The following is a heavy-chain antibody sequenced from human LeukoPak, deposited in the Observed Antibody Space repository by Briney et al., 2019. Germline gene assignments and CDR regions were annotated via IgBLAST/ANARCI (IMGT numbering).Heavy chain of an antibody. CDR2: INPNSGGT. D-gene: IGHD6-19*01. Sequence: GASVKVSCKASGYTFTSYGISWVRQAPGQGLEWMGWINPNSGGTNYAQKFQGRVTMTRDTSISTAYMELSRLRSDDTAVYYCAREGEQWLADWGQGTLVTVSS. CDR1: GYTFTSYG. V-gene: IGHV1-2*02. CDR3: AREGEQWLAD. J-gene: IGHJ4*02.